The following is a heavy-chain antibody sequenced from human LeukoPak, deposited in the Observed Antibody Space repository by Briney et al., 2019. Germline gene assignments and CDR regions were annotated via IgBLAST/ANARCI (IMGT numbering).Heavy chain of an antibody. CDR3: ARRMTTVTSYNWFDP. Sequence: SETLSLTCTVSGGSISSYYWSWIRQPPGKGLEWIGYIYYSGSTNYNPSLKSRVTISVDTSKNQFSLKLSSVTAADTAVYYCARRMTTVTSYNWFDPWGQGTLVTVSS. V-gene: IGHV4-59*01. CDR2: IYYSGST. CDR1: GGSISSYY. J-gene: IGHJ5*02. D-gene: IGHD4-11*01.